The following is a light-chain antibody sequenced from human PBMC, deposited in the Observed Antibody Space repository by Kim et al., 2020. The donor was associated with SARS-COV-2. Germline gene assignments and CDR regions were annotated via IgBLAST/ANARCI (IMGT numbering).Light chain of an antibody. CDR3: QQYGTSPCT. CDR1: QSVAGDY. Sequence: LPGETATLSCRASQSVAGDYFAWYQQKPGQAPRLLIFDASTRATGISDRFSGSGSGTDFSLTISRLEPEDFAVYYCQQYGTSPCTFGQGTNLEI. J-gene: IGKJ2*02. V-gene: IGKV3-20*01. CDR2: DAS.